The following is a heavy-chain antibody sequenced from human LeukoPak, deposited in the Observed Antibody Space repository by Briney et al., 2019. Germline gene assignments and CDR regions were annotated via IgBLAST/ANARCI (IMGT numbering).Heavy chain of an antibody. Sequence: ASVKVSCKASGGTFTSYDINWVRQATGQGLEWMGWMNPNSGNTGYAQKFQGRVTMTRNTSISTAYMELSSLRSEDTAVYYCVTGYGSGSYSGDWGQGTLVTVSS. CDR3: VTGYGSGSYSGD. CDR1: GGTFTSYD. CDR2: MNPNSGNT. J-gene: IGHJ4*02. D-gene: IGHD3-10*01. V-gene: IGHV1-8*01.